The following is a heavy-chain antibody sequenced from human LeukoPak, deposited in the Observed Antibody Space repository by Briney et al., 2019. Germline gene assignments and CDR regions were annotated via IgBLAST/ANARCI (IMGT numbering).Heavy chain of an antibody. CDR3: ARIVSYYYYMDV. V-gene: IGHV3-7*01. J-gene: IGHJ6*03. D-gene: IGHD1-26*01. Sequence: GGSLRLSCAASGFTLSSYWMSWVRQAPGKGLEWVANIKQDGSEKYYVDSVKGRFTISRDNAKNSLYLQMNSLRAEDTAVYYCARIVSYYYYMDVWAKGPRSPSP. CDR1: GFTLSSYW. CDR2: IKQDGSEK.